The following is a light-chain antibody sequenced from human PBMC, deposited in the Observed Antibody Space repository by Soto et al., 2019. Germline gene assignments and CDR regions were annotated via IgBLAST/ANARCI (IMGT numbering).Light chain of an antibody. CDR2: NNN. CDR3: ATWDDTLRTWV. CDR1: NSNIGTNA. J-gene: IGLJ3*02. Sequence: QSVLTQQPSASGTPGQRVTISCSGSNSNIGTNAVNWYQQIPGTAPKLLIYNNNQRPSGVPDRFSGSKSGTSASLAISGLQSEDEADYPCATWDDTLRTWVFGGGTKLTVL. V-gene: IGLV1-44*01.